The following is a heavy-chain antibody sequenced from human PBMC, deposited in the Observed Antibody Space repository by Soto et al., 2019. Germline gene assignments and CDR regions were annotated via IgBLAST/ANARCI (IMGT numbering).Heavy chain of an antibody. Sequence: ASVKVSCKASGYTFTGYYMHWVRQAPRQGLEWMGWINPNSGGTNYAQKFQGRVTMTRDTSISTAYMELSRLRSDDTAVYYCARGYCSSTSCYNSPYYYYGMDVWGQGTTVTVSS. J-gene: IGHJ6*02. V-gene: IGHV1-2*02. CDR3: ARGYCSSTSCYNSPYYYYGMDV. CDR2: INPNSGGT. CDR1: GYTFTGYY. D-gene: IGHD2-2*02.